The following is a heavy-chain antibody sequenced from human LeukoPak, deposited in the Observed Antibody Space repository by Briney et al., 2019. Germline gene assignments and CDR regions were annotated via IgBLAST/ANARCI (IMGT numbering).Heavy chain of an antibody. V-gene: IGHV4-34*01. CDR2: INHSGST. D-gene: IGHD5-18*01. Sequence: TETLSLTCAVYGGSFSGYYWSWIRQPPGKGLEWIGEINHSGSTNYNPSLKSRVTISVDTSKNQFSLKLSSVTAADTAVYYCARRTRGYSYGPYYYGMDVWGQGTTVTVSS. CDR1: GGSFSGYY. J-gene: IGHJ6*02. CDR3: ARRTRGYSYGPYYYGMDV.